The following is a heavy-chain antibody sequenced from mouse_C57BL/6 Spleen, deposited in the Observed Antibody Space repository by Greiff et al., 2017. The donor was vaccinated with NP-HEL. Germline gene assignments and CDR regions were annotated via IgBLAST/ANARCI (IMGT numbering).Heavy chain of an antibody. D-gene: IGHD2-1*01. J-gene: IGHJ3*01. CDR1: GYTFTSYW. V-gene: IGHV1-59*01. CDR2: IDPSDSYT. Sequence: QVQLQQPGAELVRPGTSVKLSCKASGYTFTSYWMHWVKQRPGQGLEWIGVIDPSDSYTNYNQKFKGKATLTVDTSSSTAYMQLSSLTSEDSAVYYCARYGNSFAYWGQGTLVTVSA. CDR3: ARYGNSFAY.